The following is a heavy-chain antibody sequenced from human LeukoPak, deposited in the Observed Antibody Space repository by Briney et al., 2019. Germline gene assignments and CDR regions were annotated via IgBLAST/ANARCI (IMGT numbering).Heavy chain of an antibody. CDR3: ARDNKVDGYYYYGMDV. V-gene: IGHV4-30-2*01. D-gene: IGHD2/OR15-2a*01. J-gene: IGHJ6*02. Sequence: PSGTLSLTCTVSGGSISSGGYYWSWIRQPPGKGLEWIGYIYHSGSTYYNPSLKSRVTISVDRSKNQFSLKLSSVTAADTAVYYCARDNKVDGYYYYGMDVWGQGTTVTVSS. CDR1: GGSISSGGYY. CDR2: IYHSGST.